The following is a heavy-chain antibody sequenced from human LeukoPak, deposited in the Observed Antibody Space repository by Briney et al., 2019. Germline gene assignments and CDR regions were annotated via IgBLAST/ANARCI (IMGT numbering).Heavy chain of an antibody. V-gene: IGHV4-59*11. CDR2: ISYSGST. J-gene: IGHJ4*02. Sequence: SETLSLTRTVSDGSISSHYWSWIRQPPGKGLEWIGYISYSGSTNYNPSLKSRATISVDTSKNQFSLKLSSVTAADTAVYYCARGGGALAYYFDYWGQGTLVTVSS. CDR3: ARGGGALAYYFDY. CDR1: DGSISSHY. D-gene: IGHD3-16*01.